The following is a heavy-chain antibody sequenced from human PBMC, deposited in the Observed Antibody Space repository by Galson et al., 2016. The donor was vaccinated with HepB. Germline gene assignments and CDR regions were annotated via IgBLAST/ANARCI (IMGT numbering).Heavy chain of an antibody. J-gene: IGHJ4*02. D-gene: IGHD4-17*01. V-gene: IGHV3-7*04. CDR3: ARGPDYGDWVDFLDC. CDR2: IKQDGTE. Sequence: SLRLSCAASGLTFSSNWMSWVRQAPGKGLEWVANIKQDGTENYVDSVKGRFTISRDNAKNSLYLQMNSLRAEDTAAYYCARGPDYGDWVDFLDCWGQGTLVTVSS. CDR1: GLTFSSNW.